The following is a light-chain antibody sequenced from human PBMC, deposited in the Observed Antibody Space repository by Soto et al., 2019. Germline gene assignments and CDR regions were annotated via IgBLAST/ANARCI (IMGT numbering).Light chain of an antibody. CDR3: LQYSSNPRT. CDR1: QAIRYD. CDR2: ATF. Sequence: DIQMTQSPSSLSASVGDRVTITCRASQAIRYDLGWYQQKPGTAPKRLIYATFTLQSGVPSRFSGSGSGTEFTLTINSLQPEDFATYYCLQYSSNPRTFGQGTKL. J-gene: IGKJ1*01. V-gene: IGKV1-17*01.